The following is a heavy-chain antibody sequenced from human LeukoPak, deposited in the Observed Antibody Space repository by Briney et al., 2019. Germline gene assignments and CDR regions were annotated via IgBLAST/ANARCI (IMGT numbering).Heavy chain of an antibody. CDR3: PRRGNGWYYFDY. V-gene: IGHV4-39*01. D-gene: IGHD6-19*01. CDR1: GGSISSSSYY. CDR2: IYYSGST. Sequence: SETLSLTCTVSGGSISSSSYYWGWIRQPPGKGLEWIGSIYYSGSTYYNPSLKSRVTISVDTSKNQFSLKLSSVTAADTAVCYCPRRGNGWYYFDYWGQGTLVTVSS. J-gene: IGHJ4*02.